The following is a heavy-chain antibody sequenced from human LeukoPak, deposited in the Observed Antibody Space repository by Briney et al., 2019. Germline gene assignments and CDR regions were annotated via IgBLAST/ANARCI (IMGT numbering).Heavy chain of an antibody. CDR3: AKTTYCSGGSCSRAAFDT. CDR2: ISGSGGST. J-gene: IGHJ3*02. CDR1: GFTFSSYA. V-gene: IGHV3-23*01. Sequence: GGSLRLSCAASGFTFSSYAMSWVRQAPGKGLEWVSAISGSGGSTYYADSVKGRFTISRDSSKNTLYLQMNSLRAEDTAVYYCAKTTYCSGGSCSRAAFDTWGQGTMVTVSS. D-gene: IGHD2-15*01.